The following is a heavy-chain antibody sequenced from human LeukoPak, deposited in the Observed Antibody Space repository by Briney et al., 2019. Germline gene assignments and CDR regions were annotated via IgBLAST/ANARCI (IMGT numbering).Heavy chain of an antibody. CDR1: GGSISSYY. D-gene: IGHD6-13*01. CDR3: ARLGHSSSSL. Sequence: SETLSLNCTVSGGSISSYYWSWIRQPPGKGLEWIGYIYYSGSTNYNPSLKSRVTISVDTSKNQFSLKLSSVTAADTAVYYCARLGHSSSSLWGQGTLVTVSS. CDR2: IYYSGST. V-gene: IGHV4-59*01. J-gene: IGHJ4*02.